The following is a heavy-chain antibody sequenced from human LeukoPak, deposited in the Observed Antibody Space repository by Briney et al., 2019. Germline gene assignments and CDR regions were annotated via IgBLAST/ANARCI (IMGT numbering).Heavy chain of an antibody. Sequence: PGGSLRLSCAASGFTFSSYAMHWVRQAPGKGLEYVSAISSNGGSTYYANSVKGRFTISRDNSKNTLYLQMGSLRAEDMAVYYCARGPKTSSGYYAETDYWGQGTLVTVSS. D-gene: IGHD3-22*01. CDR2: ISSNGGST. J-gene: IGHJ4*02. CDR1: GFTFSSYA. V-gene: IGHV3-64*01. CDR3: ARGPKTSSGYYAETDY.